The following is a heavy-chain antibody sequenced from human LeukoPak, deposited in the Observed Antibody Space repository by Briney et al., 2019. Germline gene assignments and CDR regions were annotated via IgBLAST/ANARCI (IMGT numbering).Heavy chain of an antibody. D-gene: IGHD2-15*01. CDR1: GYSISSGYY. CDR3: ARDNIVVVAATKAYYFDY. V-gene: IGHV4-38-2*02. CDR2: IYHSGST. J-gene: IGHJ4*02. Sequence: PSETLSLTCTVSGYSISSGYYWGWIRQPPGKGLEWIGSIYHSGSTYYNPSLKSRVTIPVDTSKNQFSLKLSSVTAADTAVYYCARDNIVVVAATKAYYFDYWGQGTLVTVSS.